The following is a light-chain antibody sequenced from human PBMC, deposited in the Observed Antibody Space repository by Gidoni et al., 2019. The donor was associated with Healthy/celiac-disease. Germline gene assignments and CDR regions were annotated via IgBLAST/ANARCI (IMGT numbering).Light chain of an antibody. V-gene: IGKV1-33*01. CDR1: QDISNY. CDR2: DAS. J-gene: IGKJ5*01. Sequence: EIQMTQSPSSLSASVGDRVTITCQASQDISNYLNWYQQKPGKAPKLLIYDASNLETGVPSRFSGSGSGTDFTFTISSLQPEDIATYYCQQYDNLPRSITFGQGTRLEIK. CDR3: QQYDNLPRSIT.